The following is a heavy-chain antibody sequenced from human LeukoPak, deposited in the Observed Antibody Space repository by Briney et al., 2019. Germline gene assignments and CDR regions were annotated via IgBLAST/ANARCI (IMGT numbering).Heavy chain of an antibody. CDR1: GFTFSSYG. V-gene: IGHV3-30*03. CDR3: ARASSGYVWYY. Sequence: GGSLRLSCAASGFTFSSYGMHWVRQAPGKGLEWVAVISYDGSNKYYADSVKGRFTISRDNSKNTLYLQMNSLRAEDTAVYYCARASSGYVWYYWGQGTLVTVSS. D-gene: IGHD5-12*01. J-gene: IGHJ4*02. CDR2: ISYDGSNK.